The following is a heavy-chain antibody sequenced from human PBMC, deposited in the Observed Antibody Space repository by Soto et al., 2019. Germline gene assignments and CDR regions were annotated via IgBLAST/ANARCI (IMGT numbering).Heavy chain of an antibody. CDR2: INPDNGNT. D-gene: IGHD2-2*01. Sequence: QVQLVQSGAEVKKPGASVKISCKAYGYTFTRYTMNWVRQAPGQRLEWMGWINPDNGNTKSSQKFQDRVIITRDTSSRTAYMDLSRLRSEDTAVYYCAVGLATGQRGPWGKGTLVTVSS. CDR3: AVGLATGQRGP. J-gene: IGHJ5*02. CDR1: GYTFTRYT. V-gene: IGHV1-3*01.